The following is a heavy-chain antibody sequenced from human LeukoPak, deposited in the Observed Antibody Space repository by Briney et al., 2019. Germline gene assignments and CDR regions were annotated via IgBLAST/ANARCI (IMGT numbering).Heavy chain of an antibody. CDR1: GYTFTSYG. Sequence: ASVKVSCKASGYTFTSYGISWVRQAPGQGLEWMGWISAYNGNTDYAQKLQGRVTMTTDTSTSTAYMELRSLRSDDTAVYYCARTVITREYYYYGMDVWGQGTTVTVSS. CDR2: ISAYNGNT. CDR3: ARTVITREYYYYGMDV. J-gene: IGHJ6*02. D-gene: IGHD4-11*01. V-gene: IGHV1-18*01.